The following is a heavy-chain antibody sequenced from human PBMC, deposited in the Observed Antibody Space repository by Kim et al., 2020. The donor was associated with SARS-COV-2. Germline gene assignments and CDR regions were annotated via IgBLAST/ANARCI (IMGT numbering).Heavy chain of an antibody. V-gene: IGHV3-43*01. J-gene: IGHJ4*02. Sequence: ADSVKGRFTISRDNSKNSLYLQMNSLRTEDTALYYCAKDNRGYSYGYFDYWGQGTLVTVSS. CDR3: AKDNRGYSYGYFDY. D-gene: IGHD5-18*01.